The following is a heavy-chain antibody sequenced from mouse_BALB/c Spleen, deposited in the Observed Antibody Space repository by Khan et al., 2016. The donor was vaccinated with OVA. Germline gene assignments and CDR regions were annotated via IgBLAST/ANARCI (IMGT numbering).Heavy chain of an antibody. J-gene: IGHJ3*01. CDR2: IFPGTGTT. Sequence: QVRLQQSGAELVKPGASVKLSCKTSGYTFTSYWIQWVKQRPGQGLGWIGQIFPGTGTTYYNENFKGKATLTVDTSSSTAYMQLSSLTSEDSAVFCGERGYFGNYEFVYWGQGTLVTVSP. D-gene: IGHD2-1*01. CDR3: ERGYFGNYEFVY. V-gene: IGHV1S132*01. CDR1: GYTFTSYW.